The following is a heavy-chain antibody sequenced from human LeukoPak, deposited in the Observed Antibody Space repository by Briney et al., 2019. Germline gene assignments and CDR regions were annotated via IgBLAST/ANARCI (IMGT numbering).Heavy chain of an antibody. CDR3: ARESDYGPYYYYMDV. J-gene: IGHJ6*03. Sequence: GGSLRLSCAASGFTFSDYYMSWIRQAPGKGLEWVSYISSSGSTIYYADSVKGRFTISRDNAKNSLYLQMNSLRAEDTAVYYCARESDYGPYYYYMDVWGKGTTVTISS. V-gene: IGHV3-11*01. D-gene: IGHD4-17*01. CDR1: GFTFSDYY. CDR2: ISSSGSTI.